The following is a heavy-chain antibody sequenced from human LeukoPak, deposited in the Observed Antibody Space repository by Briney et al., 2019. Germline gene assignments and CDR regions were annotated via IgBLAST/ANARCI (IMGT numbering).Heavy chain of an antibody. CDR2: IIPIFGTA. Sequence: AAVNVSCKASGGTFNSYAISWVRQAPGQGLEWMGGIIPIFGTANYAQKFQGRVTITADESTSTAYMELSSLRSEDTAVYYCARPDIVVVPAAMSGMDVWGQGTTVTVSS. V-gene: IGHV1-69*13. CDR1: GGTFNSYA. CDR3: ARPDIVVVPAAMSGMDV. D-gene: IGHD2-2*01. J-gene: IGHJ6*02.